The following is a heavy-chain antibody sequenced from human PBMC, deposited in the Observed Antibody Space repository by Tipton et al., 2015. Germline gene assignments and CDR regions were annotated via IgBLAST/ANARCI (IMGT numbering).Heavy chain of an antibody. CDR2: IFTSGTT. CDR3: ARGDVAAAGTFDF. D-gene: IGHD2-15*01. J-gene: IGHJ4*02. V-gene: IGHV4-4*07. Sequence: TLSLTCSISAGSISTYYWSWIRQPAGKGLEWIGRIFTSGTTNYNPSLKSRVAISVDAPKNQFSLGLKSVTAADTAMYYCARGDVAAAGTFDFWGQGTLVTVSS. CDR1: AGSISTYY.